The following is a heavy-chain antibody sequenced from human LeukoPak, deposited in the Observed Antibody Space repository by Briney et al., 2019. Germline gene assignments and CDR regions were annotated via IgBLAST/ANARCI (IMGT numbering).Heavy chain of an antibody. CDR1: GFTVSSNY. J-gene: IGHJ4*02. D-gene: IGHD1-26*01. CDR2: ISSSSSYI. Sequence: PGGSLRLSCAASGFTVSSNYMSWVRQAPGKGLEWVSSISSSSSYIYYADSVKGRFTISRDDAKNSLYLQMNSLRAEDTAVYYCARDRIPYSGSYEDYWGQGTLVTVYS. CDR3: ARDRIPYSGSYEDY. V-gene: IGHV3-21*06.